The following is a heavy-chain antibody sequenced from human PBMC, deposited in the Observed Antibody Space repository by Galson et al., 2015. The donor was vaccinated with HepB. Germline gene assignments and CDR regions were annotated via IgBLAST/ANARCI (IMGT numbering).Heavy chain of an antibody. CDR2: ISYDGSNK. Sequence: SLRLSCAASGFTFSSYGMHWVRQAPGKGLEWVAVISYDGSNKYYADSVKGRFTISRDNSKNTLYLQMNSLRAEDTAVYYCAKDKGGYGGNLDYWGQGTLVTVSS. CDR1: GFTFSSYG. V-gene: IGHV3-30*18. D-gene: IGHD4-23*01. J-gene: IGHJ4*02. CDR3: AKDKGGYGGNLDY.